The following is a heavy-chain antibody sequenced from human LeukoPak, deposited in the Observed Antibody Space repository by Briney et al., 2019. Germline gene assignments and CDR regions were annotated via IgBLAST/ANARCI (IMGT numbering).Heavy chain of an antibody. V-gene: IGHV3-9*01. J-gene: IGHJ4*02. CDR3: AKERYSGYDLSGYFDY. CDR2: ISWNSGSI. Sequence: PGRSLRLSCAASGFTFDDYAMHWVRQAPGKGLEWVSGISWNSGSIGYADSVKGRFTISRDNAKNSLYLQMNSLRAEDTALYYCAKERYSGYDLSGYFDYWGQGTLVTVSS. D-gene: IGHD5-12*01. CDR1: GFTFDDYA.